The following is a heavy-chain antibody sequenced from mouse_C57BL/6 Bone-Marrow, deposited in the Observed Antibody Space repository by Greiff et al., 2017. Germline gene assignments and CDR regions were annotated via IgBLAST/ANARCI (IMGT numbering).Heavy chain of an antibody. J-gene: IGHJ2*01. CDR1: GYTFTSHW. V-gene: IGHV1-56*01. CDR2: IFPGSGST. D-gene: IGHD2-4*01. CDR3: ARHIYYDYDGGDYFDY. Sequence: VQLQQSGPELVRPGASVKISCKAPGYTFTSHWMQWVRQRPGQGLEWIGEIFPGSGSTYYNEKFKGKATLTVDTSSSTAYMQLSSLTSEDSAVYFCARHIYYDYDGGDYFDYWGKGTTLTVSS.